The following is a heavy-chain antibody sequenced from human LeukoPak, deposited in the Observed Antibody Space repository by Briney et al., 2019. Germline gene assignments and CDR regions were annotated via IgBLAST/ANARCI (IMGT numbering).Heavy chain of an antibody. CDR3: ARDSYYDILTGYYFTQGPWSDY. Sequence: GASVKVSCKASGYTFTSYGISWVRQAPGQGLEWMGWISAYNGNTNYAQKLQGRVTMTTGTSTSTAYMELRSLRSDDTAVYYCARDSYYDILTGYYFTQGPWSDYWGQGTLVTVSS. CDR1: GYTFTSYG. D-gene: IGHD3-9*01. CDR2: ISAYNGNT. V-gene: IGHV1-18*01. J-gene: IGHJ4*02.